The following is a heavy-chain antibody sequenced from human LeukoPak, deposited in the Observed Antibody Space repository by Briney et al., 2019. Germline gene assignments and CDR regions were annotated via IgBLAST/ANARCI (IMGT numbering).Heavy chain of an antibody. V-gene: IGHV1-46*01. CDR1: GYTFTSYY. J-gene: IGHJ4*02. CDR3: ARETMVRGVIGY. CDR2: INPSGGST. Sequence: ASVKVSCKASGYTFTSYYMHWVRQAPGQGLEWMGIINPSGGSTSYAQKFQGRVTMTRDMSTSTVYMELSSLRSEDTAVYYCARETMVRGVIGYWGQGTLVTVSS. D-gene: IGHD3-10*01.